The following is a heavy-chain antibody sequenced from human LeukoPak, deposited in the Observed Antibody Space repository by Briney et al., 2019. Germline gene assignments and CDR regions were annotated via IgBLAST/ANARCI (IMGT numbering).Heavy chain of an antibody. CDR3: AKLYSSDYYGHYYFDY. CDR1: GFTVSSNY. D-gene: IGHD3-22*01. V-gene: IGHV3-53*01. J-gene: IGHJ4*02. Sequence: GGSLRLSCAASGFTVSSNYMSWVRQAPGKGLEWVSVIYSGGSTYYADSVKGRFAISRDNSKNTLYLQMSSLRAEDTAVYYCAKLYSSDYYGHYYFDYWGQGTLVTVSS. CDR2: IYSGGST.